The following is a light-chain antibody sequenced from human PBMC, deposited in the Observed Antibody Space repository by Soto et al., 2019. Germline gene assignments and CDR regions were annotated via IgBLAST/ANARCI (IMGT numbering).Light chain of an antibody. J-gene: IGKJ5*01. Sequence: IVLTHSPATLSLSPGEIATLSFRASQSVSSNLAWHQQKPGQAPRILMYDASTRATGIPARFSGSGSGTEFTLTISSLQSEDFAVYYCQQYHNWPITFGQGTRLEIK. CDR3: QQYHNWPIT. CDR2: DAS. CDR1: QSVSSN. V-gene: IGKV3-15*01.